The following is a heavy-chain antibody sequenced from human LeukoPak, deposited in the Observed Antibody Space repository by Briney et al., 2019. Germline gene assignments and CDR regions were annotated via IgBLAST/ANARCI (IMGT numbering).Heavy chain of an antibody. V-gene: IGHV3-23*01. CDR1: GFTFSSYA. CDR3: AKGGVAARSFDY. D-gene: IGHD6-6*01. CDR2: ISGSGGST. J-gene: IGHJ4*02. Sequence: PGGSLRLSCAASGFTFSSYAMSWVRQAPGKGLEWVSAISGSGGSTYYADSVKGRFTISRDNSKNTLYLQMNSLRAEDTAVYYGAKGGVAARSFDYWGQGTLVTVSS.